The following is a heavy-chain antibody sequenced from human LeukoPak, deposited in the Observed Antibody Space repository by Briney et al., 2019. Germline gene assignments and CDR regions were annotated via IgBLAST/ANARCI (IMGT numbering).Heavy chain of an antibody. V-gene: IGHV4-39*01. J-gene: IGHJ3*02. Sequence: PSETLSLTCTVSGGSISSNTYYWDWIRQPPGKGLECIGSTYYGGSTYYNPSLKSRVIISVDTSKNQFSLKLSSVTAADTAVYYCARAYYYASSAFDIWGQGTMVTVSS. CDR3: ARAYYYASSAFDI. D-gene: IGHD3-22*01. CDR1: GGSISSNTYY. CDR2: TYYGGST.